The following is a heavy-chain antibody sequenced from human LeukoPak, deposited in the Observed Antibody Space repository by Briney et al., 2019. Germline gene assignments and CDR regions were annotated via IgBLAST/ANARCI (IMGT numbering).Heavy chain of an antibody. Sequence: GGSLRLSCAASGFTFSSYGMHWARQAPGKGLEWVAVISYDGSNKYYADSVKGRFTISRDNSKNTLYLQMNSLRAEDTAVYYCAKPLTPEGYYYYYGMDVWGQGTTVTVSS. V-gene: IGHV3-30*18. D-gene: IGHD3-9*01. CDR1: GFTFSSYG. CDR3: AKPLTPEGYYYYYGMDV. J-gene: IGHJ6*02. CDR2: ISYDGSNK.